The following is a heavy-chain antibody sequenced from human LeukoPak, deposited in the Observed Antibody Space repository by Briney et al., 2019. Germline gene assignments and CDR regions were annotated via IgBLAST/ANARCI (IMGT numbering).Heavy chain of an antibody. D-gene: IGHD6-19*01. V-gene: IGHV1-18*01. J-gene: IGHJ5*02. CDR1: GYTFTSYG. Sequence: ASVKVSCKASGYTFTSYGISWVRQAPGQGLEWMGWISAYNGNTNYAQKLQGRVTMTPDTPTSTAYMELRSLRSDDTAVYYCATVTYSSGSSPFDPWGQGTLVTVSS. CDR3: ATVTYSSGSSPFDP. CDR2: ISAYNGNT.